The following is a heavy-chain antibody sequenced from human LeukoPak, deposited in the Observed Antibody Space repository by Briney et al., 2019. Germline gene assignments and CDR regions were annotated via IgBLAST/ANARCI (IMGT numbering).Heavy chain of an antibody. CDR1: GGSISSYY. CDR3: ARVLRGNDYYDILTGYYSFDY. Sequence: PSETLSLTCTVSGGSISSYYWSWIRQPPGKGLEWIGEINHSGSTNYNPSLKSRVAISVDTSKNQFSLKLSSVTAADTAVYYCARVLRGNDYYDILTGYYSFDYWGQGTLVTVSS. D-gene: IGHD3-9*01. J-gene: IGHJ4*02. CDR2: INHSGST. V-gene: IGHV4-34*01.